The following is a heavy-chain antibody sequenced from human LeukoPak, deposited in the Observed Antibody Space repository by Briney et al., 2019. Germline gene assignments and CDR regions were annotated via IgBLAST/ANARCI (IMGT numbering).Heavy chain of an antibody. D-gene: IGHD3-10*01. CDR2: IYDSGST. V-gene: IGHV4-39*01. J-gene: IGHJ5*02. CDR1: GGSFSGHY. Sequence: SETLSLTCAVFGGSFSGHYWGWIRQPPGKGLEWIGSIYDSGSTHYNPSLKSRVTISVDTSKNQFSLKLNSVTAADTAVYYCARHYGPWGQGTLVTVSS. CDR3: ARHYGP.